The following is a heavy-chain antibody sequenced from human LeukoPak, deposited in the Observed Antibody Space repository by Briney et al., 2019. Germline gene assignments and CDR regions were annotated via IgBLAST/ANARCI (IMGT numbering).Heavy chain of an antibody. CDR3: AKVLHDYGEDY. J-gene: IGHJ4*02. CDR1: GFTFSSYA. V-gene: IGHV3-30*01. D-gene: IGHD4-17*01. CDR2: ISYDGSYK. Sequence: PGGSLRLSCAASGFTFSSYAMHWVRQAPGKGLEWVAIISYDGSYKYYADSVKGRFTISRDNSKNTLYLQMNSLRAEDTAVYYCAKVLHDYGEDYWGQGTLVTVSS.